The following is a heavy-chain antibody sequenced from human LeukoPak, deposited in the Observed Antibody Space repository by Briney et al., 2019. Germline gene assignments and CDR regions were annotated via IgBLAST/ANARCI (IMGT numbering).Heavy chain of an antibody. CDR2: ISSSSSHM. Sequence: GGSLRLSCAASGFSFNSYSMYWVRQAPGKGLEWVSSISSSSSHMFYADSVKGRFSISRDNANNSLYLQMNSLRAEDTAVYYCVRDSGSSYGYYFLHWGQGTLVTVSS. CDR1: GFSFNSYS. D-gene: IGHD1-26*01. V-gene: IGHV3-21*01. CDR3: VRDSGSSYGYYFLH. J-gene: IGHJ1*01.